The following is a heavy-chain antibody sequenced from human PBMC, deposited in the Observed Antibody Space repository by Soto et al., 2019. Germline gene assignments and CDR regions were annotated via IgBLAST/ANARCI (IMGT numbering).Heavy chain of an antibody. CDR1: GVSIANFF. CDR3: ARRTVNIRTFYSGLKTHCFDY. J-gene: IGHJ4*02. Sequence: PSETLSLTCTVSGVSIANFFWSWIRQPPGKGLEWIGSIYYSGSTYYNPSLQSRVAISVDTSKNQLSLKLKSVTAADTAIYYCARRTVNIRTFYSGLKTHCFDYWGQGASVTVSS. CDR2: IYYSGST. D-gene: IGHD6-19*01. V-gene: IGHV4-59*05.